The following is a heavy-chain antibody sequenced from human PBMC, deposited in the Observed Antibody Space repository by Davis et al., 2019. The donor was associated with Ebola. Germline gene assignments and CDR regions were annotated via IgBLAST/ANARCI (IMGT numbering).Heavy chain of an antibody. CDR1: GGSFSGYY. CDR2: INHSGST. J-gene: IGHJ6*02. V-gene: IGHV4-34*01. Sequence: MPSETLSLTCAVYGGSFSGYYWSWIRQPPGKGLEWIGEINHSGSTNYNPSLKSRVTISVDTSKNQFSLKLSSVTAADTAVYYCARAHYYYGMDVWGQGTTVTVS. CDR3: ARAHYYYGMDV.